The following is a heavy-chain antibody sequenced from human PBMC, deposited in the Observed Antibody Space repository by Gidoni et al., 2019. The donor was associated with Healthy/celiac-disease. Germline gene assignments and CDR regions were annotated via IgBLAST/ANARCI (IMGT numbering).Heavy chain of an antibody. CDR2: IWYDGSNK. V-gene: IGHV3-33*01. J-gene: IGHJ6*02. Sequence: QVQLVESGGGVVQPGRSLRLSCAASGFTFSSYGLHWVRQAPGTGLEWVAVIWYDGSNKYYADSVKGRFTISRDNSKNTLYLQMNSLRAEDTAVYYCARDNDPDSSSWYRYYYYGMDVWGQGTTVTVSS. CDR1: GFTFSSYG. CDR3: ARDNDPDSSSWYRYYYYGMDV. D-gene: IGHD6-13*01.